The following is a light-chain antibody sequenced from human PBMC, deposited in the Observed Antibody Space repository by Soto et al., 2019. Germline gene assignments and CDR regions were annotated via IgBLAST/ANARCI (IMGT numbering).Light chain of an antibody. CDR2: GAS. Sequence: EIVLTQSPGTLSLSPGERATLSCRASQSVSSNYLNWYQQKPGQAPRLLIYGASSRATGIPDRFSGGRSGTDFTLTISRLEPEDFAVYYCQHYGGSPSWTFGQGTNVEIK. CDR1: QSVSSNY. CDR3: QHYGGSPSWT. V-gene: IGKV3-20*01. J-gene: IGKJ1*01.